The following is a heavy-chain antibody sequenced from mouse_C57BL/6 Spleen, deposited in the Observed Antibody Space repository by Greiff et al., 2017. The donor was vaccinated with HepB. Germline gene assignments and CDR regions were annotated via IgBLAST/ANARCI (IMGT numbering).Heavy chain of an antibody. CDR1: GFTFSDYY. CDR3: ARSGFDY. V-gene: IGHV5-12*01. Sequence: DVKLVESGGGLVQPGGSLKLSCAASGFTFSDYYMYWVRQTPEKRLEWVAYISNGGGSTYYPDTVKGRFTISRDNAKNTLYLQMSRLKSEDTAMYYCARSGFDYWGQGTTLTVSS. CDR2: ISNGGGST. J-gene: IGHJ2*01. D-gene: IGHD3-1*01.